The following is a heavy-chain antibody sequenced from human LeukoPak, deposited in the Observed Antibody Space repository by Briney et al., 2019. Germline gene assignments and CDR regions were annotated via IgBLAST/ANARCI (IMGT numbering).Heavy chain of an antibody. J-gene: IGHJ4*02. Sequence: SVKVSCKASGGTFSSYAISWVRQAPGQGLEWMGRIIPILGIANYAQKFQGRVTITADKSTSTAYMELSSLRSEDTAVYYCARDSYYYGSGSYIGYWGQGTLVTASS. CDR3: ARDSYYYGSGSYIGY. V-gene: IGHV1-69*04. CDR1: GGTFSSYA. D-gene: IGHD3-10*01. CDR2: IIPILGIA.